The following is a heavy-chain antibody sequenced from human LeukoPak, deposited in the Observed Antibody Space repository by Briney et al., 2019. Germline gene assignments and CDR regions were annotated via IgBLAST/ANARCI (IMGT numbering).Heavy chain of an antibody. CDR3: ARAPGRIYDYAWGSYRYAWYFDY. V-gene: IGHV4-4*07. CDR2: IYTSGST. J-gene: IGHJ4*02. D-gene: IGHD3-16*02. CDR1: GGSMSSYY. Sequence: SVTLSLTCTVSGGSMSSYYWSWIRQPAEKGLEWIGRIYTSGSTNYNPSLKSRVTMSVDTSKNQFSLKLSSVTAADTAVYYCARAPGRIYDYAWGSYRYAWYFDYWGQGTLVTVSS.